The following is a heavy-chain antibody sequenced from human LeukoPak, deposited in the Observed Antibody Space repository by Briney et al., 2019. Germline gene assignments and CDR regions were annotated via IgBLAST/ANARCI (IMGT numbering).Heavy chain of an antibody. V-gene: IGHV3-53*01. D-gene: IGHD3-22*01. CDR1: GFTVSSNY. J-gene: IGHJ4*02. CDR2: IYSGGST. CDR3: ATQDRHYYDSSGRSFDY. Sequence: PGGSLRLSCAASGFTVSSNYMSWVRQAPGKGLEWVSVIYSGGSTYYADSVKGRFTISRDNSKNTLYLQMNSLRAEDTAVYYCATQDRHYYDSSGRSFDYWGQGTLVTVSS.